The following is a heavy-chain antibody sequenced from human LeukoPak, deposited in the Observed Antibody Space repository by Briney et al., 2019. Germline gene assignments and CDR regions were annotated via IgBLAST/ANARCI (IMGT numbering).Heavy chain of an antibody. CDR2: IIPILGIA. J-gene: IGHJ4*02. Sequence: GSSVKVSCKASGGTFSSYAISWVRQAPGQGLEWMGRIIPILGIANYAQKFQGRVTITADKSTSTAYMELSSLRSEDTAVYYCARANPISEYYYDSSGYYYDDCWGQGTLVTASS. V-gene: IGHV1-69*04. CDR1: GGTFSSYA. D-gene: IGHD3-22*01. CDR3: ARANPISEYYYDSSGYYYDDC.